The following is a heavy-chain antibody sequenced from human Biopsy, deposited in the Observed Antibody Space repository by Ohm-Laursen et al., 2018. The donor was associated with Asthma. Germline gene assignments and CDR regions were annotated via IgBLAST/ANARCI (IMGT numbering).Heavy chain of an antibody. Sequence: SLRLSCAAPGFTFSNYAMHWVRQAPGKGMEWVGVIAYDGRDKYYAASVKGRFTISRDNSKNTLFLQMHSLRDEDTAVYYCVREGVAGTHIEDWGQGTLVTVSS. CDR1: GFTFSNYA. D-gene: IGHD6-19*01. J-gene: IGHJ4*02. CDR3: VREGVAGTHIED. CDR2: IAYDGRDK. V-gene: IGHV3-30*03.